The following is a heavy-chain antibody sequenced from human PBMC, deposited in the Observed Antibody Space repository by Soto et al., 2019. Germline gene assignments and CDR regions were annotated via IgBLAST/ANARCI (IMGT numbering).Heavy chain of an antibody. J-gene: IGHJ5*02. CDR1: GFTFSSYG. CDR2: ISYDGSNK. CDR3: XXXXPRVYQSINWFDP. D-gene: IGHD6-13*01. V-gene: IGHV3-30*03. Sequence: QVQLVESGGGVVQPGRSLRLSCAASGFTFSSYGMHWVRQAPGKGLEWVAVISYDGSNKYYADSVKGRFTISRDNSKNTLYLQMNSLRAEDTAVYXXXXXXPRVYQSINWFDPWGQGTLVTVSS.